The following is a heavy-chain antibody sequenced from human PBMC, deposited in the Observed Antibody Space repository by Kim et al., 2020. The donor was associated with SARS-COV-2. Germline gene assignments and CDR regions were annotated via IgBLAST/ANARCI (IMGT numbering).Heavy chain of an antibody. Sequence: GGSLRLSCAASGFTFSNYGMSWVRQAPGKGLEWVSGISGSGTDTYNADSVKGRLTISRDNSKNTLYLQMNSLRAEDTAVYYCAKDRRGVSLGGLDYWGQGTLVTVSS. CDR1: GFTFSNYG. D-gene: IGHD1-26*01. V-gene: IGHV3-23*01. J-gene: IGHJ4*02. CDR2: ISGSGTDT. CDR3: AKDRRGVSLGGLDY.